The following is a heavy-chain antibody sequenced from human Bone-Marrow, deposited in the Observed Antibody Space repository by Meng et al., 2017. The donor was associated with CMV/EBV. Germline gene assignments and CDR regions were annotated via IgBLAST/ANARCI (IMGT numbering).Heavy chain of an antibody. CDR2: ISGSGGST. J-gene: IGHJ4*02. D-gene: IGHD6-13*01. CDR3: AKDSSSWSHYYFDY. Sequence: GESLKISCAASGFTFSSYAMSWVRQAPGKGLEWVSAISGSGGSTYYADPVKGRFTISRDNSKNTLYLQMNSLRAEDTAVYYCAKDSSSWSHYYFDYWGQGTLVTVSS. V-gene: IGHV3-23*01. CDR1: GFTFSSYA.